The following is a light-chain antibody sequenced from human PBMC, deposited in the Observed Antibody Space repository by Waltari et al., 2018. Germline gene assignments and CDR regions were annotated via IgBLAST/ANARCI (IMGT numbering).Light chain of an antibody. CDR3: QQRYDWPLT. Sequence: EIVLTQSPANLSLSPGARATLSCRASQSVSTYFAWYQQKSGLPPRLLIYDASNRATDSPARFSGSGSGTDFTLTISSLEPEDFAVYYCQQRYDWPLTFGGGTKMEIK. CDR2: DAS. CDR1: QSVSTY. J-gene: IGKJ4*01. V-gene: IGKV3-11*01.